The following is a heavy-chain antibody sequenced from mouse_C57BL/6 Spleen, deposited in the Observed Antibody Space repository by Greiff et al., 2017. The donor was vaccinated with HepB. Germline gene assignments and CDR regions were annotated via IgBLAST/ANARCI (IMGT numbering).Heavy chain of an antibody. Sequence: EVQLQESGAELVRPGASVKLSCTASGFNIKDDYMHWVKQRPEQGLEWIGWIDPENGDTEYASKFQGKATITADTSSNTAYLQLSSLTSEDTAVYYCTTSRLRYGWFAYWGQGTLVTVSA. V-gene: IGHV14-4*01. J-gene: IGHJ3*01. CDR3: TTSRLRYGWFAY. CDR2: IDPENGDT. D-gene: IGHD2-2*01. CDR1: GFNIKDDY.